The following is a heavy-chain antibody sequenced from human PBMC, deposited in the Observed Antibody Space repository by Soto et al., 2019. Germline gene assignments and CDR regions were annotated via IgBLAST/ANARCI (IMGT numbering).Heavy chain of an antibody. Sequence: QVQLQQWGAGLLKPSETLSLTCAVYGGSFSGYYWSWIRQPPGKGLEWIGEINHSGSTNYNPSLKSRVTISVDTSKNQFSLKMSSVTAADTAVYYCATESWSDPWGQGTLVTVSS. CDR3: ATESWSDP. CDR1: GGSFSGYY. J-gene: IGHJ5*02. CDR2: INHSGST. V-gene: IGHV4-34*01.